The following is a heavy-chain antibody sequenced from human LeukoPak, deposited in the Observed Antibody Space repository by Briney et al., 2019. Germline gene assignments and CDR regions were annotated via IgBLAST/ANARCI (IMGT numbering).Heavy chain of an antibody. Sequence: GGSLRLSCAASGFTFSSYSMNWVRQAPGKGLEWVSYISSSSSTMYYADSVKGRFTISRDNAKNSLYLQMNSLRAEDTAVHYCARDNSFGFAYWGQGTLVTVSS. V-gene: IGHV3-48*01. CDR1: GFTFSSYS. CDR3: ARDNSFGFAY. J-gene: IGHJ4*02. CDR2: ISSSSSTM. D-gene: IGHD5-18*01.